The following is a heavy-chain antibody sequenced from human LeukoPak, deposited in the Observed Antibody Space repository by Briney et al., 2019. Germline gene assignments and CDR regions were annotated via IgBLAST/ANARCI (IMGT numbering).Heavy chain of an antibody. J-gene: IGHJ6*03. V-gene: IGHV3-9*01. CDR2: VTWNSERL. CDR1: GFIFDDYA. Sequence: PAGSLRLSCAPSGFIFDDYAMHWVRQAPGKGLEWVSSVTWNSERLAYADSVKSRFIISRGNAKNSLYLQMNNLRVEDTALYFCAKDIYRRYFDSSGRPYSYFYMDVWGKGTTVTVSS. CDR3: AKDIYRRYFDSSGRPYSYFYMDV. D-gene: IGHD3-22*01.